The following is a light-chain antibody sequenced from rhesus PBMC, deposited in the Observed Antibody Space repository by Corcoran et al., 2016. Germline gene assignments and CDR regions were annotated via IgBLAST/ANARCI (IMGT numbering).Light chain of an antibody. V-gene: IGKV1-74*01. CDR1: ENVYNY. J-gene: IGKJ4*01. Sequence: DIQMTQSPSSLFASVGDRVTITCRASENVYNYLHWYQQKTGKAPKLLIYAASTWQSGVPSRVSGSGSGTDYTFTLSSLQPEDVATYYCRHSYGTPPTFGGGTKVEIK. CDR3: RHSYGTPPT. CDR2: AAS.